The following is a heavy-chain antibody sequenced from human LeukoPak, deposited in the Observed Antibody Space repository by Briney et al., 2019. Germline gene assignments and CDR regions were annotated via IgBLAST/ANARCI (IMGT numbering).Heavy chain of an antibody. CDR2: INHSGST. CDR1: GGSFSGYY. V-gene: IGHV4-34*01. D-gene: IGHD3-10*01. Sequence: SETLSLTCAVYGGSFSGYYWSWIRQPPGKGLEWIGEINHSGSTNYNPSLKSRVTISVDTSKNQFSLKLSTVTAADTAVYYCARGGGSKDYWGQGTLVTVSS. CDR3: ARGGGSKDY. J-gene: IGHJ4*02.